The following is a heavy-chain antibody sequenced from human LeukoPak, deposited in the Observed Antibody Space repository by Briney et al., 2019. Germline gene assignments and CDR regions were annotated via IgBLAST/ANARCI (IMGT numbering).Heavy chain of an antibody. Sequence: ASVKVSYRPSGYTFTEYYLHWVRQAPGQGLEWMGWINPDSGGTNCSQKFQDRVTMTRDTSISTAYRELRRLRSGDTAVYYCARATDYGSGGMIADFWGQGTLVTVSS. J-gene: IGHJ4*02. CDR2: INPDSGGT. D-gene: IGHD3-10*01. V-gene: IGHV1-2*02. CDR3: ARATDYGSGGMIADF. CDR1: GYTFTEYY.